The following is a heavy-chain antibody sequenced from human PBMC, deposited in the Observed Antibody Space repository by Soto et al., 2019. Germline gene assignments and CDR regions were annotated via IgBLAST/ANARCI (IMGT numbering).Heavy chain of an antibody. D-gene: IGHD1-1*01. CDR2: IYPGDSDT. CDR1: GYIFTNYW. CDR3: ASLSRLEPRSAFDY. Sequence: GESLKISCKGSGYIFTNYWIGWVRQMPGKGLEWMGIIYPGDSDTKYSPSFQGQVTISADKSINTAYLQWSSLKASDTAMYYCASLSRLEPRSAFDYWGQGTLVTVSS. J-gene: IGHJ4*02. V-gene: IGHV5-51*01.